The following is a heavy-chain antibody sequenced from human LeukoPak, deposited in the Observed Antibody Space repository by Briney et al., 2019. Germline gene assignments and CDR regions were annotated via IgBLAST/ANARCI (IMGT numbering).Heavy chain of an antibody. V-gene: IGHV4-61*02. Sequence: SETLSLTCTASGCSISSCSYYWSWLRQPAGKGLEWISRSYRSGSTNYNPSLKSRVTISVDTSKNQFSLKMSSVTAADTAVYYCARDYYDSSAYRYYFDYWGQGTLVTVSS. CDR1: GCSISSCSYY. CDR2: SYRSGST. D-gene: IGHD3-22*01. J-gene: IGHJ4*02. CDR3: ARDYYDSSAYRYYFDY.